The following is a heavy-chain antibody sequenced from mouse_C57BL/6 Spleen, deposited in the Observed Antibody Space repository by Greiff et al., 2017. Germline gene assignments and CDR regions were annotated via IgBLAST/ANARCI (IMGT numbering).Heavy chain of an antibody. CDR3: ARDGIYYGNVDY. CDR1: GYSITSGYY. D-gene: IGHD2-1*01. V-gene: IGHV3-6*01. J-gene: IGHJ2*01. CDR2: ISYDGSN. Sequence: EVQLVESGPGLVKPSQSLSLTCSVTGYSITSGYYWNWIRQFPGNKLEWMGYISYDGSNNYNPSLKNRISITRDTSKNQFFLKLNSVTTEDTATYYCARDGIYYGNVDYWGQGTTLTVSS.